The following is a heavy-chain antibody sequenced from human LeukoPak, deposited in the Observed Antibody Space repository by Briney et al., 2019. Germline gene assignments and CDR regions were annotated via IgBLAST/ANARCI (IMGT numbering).Heavy chain of an antibody. J-gene: IGHJ5*02. CDR3: ARELAGGCFPSSTSCGNWFDP. Sequence: GGSLRLSCAASGFTFSSYAMHWVRQAPGKGLEWVAVISYDGSNKYYADSVKGRFTISRDNSKNTLYLQMNSLRAEDTAVYYCARELAGGCFPSSTSCGNWFDPWGQGTLITVSS. D-gene: IGHD2-2*01. CDR2: ISYDGSNK. CDR1: GFTFSSYA. V-gene: IGHV3-30-3*01.